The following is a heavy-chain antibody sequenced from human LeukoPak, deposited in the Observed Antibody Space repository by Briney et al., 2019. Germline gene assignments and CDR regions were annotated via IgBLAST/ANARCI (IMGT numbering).Heavy chain of an antibody. CDR1: GFGFSSYN. D-gene: IGHD6-13*01. J-gene: IGHJ6*03. V-gene: IGHV3-7*01. CDR2: TKPDGSEK. CDR3: ARELLSSSWYVGNYYYYYYMDV. Sequence: GGSLRLSCLASGFGFSSYNMSSVRQAPGKGLEWVGNTKPDGSEKYYVDSVKGRFTISRDNAKTSLDLQMNSQIAEDTTVYYCARELLSSSWYVGNYYYYYYMDVWGKGTTVTVSS.